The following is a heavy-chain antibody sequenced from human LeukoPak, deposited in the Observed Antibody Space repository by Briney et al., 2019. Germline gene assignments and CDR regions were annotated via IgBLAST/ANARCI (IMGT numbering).Heavy chain of an antibody. CDR3: ARAPPSFFFDNDAFDI. Sequence: GASVKVSCKASGYTFTSYDINWVRQATGQGLEWMGWINPNSGNTGYAQKFQGRVTMTRNTSISTAYMELSSLRSEATAVYYCARAPPSFFFDNDAFDIWGQGTTVTVSS. V-gene: IGHV1-8*01. J-gene: IGHJ3*02. D-gene: IGHD3/OR15-3a*01. CDR1: GYTFTSYD. CDR2: INPNSGNT.